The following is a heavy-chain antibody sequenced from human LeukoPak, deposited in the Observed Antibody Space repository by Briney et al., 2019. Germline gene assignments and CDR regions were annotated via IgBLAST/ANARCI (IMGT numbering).Heavy chain of an antibody. CDR2: ISAYNGNT. V-gene: IGHV1-18*01. D-gene: IGHD3-9*01. Sequence: ASVKVSCKASGYTFTSYGISWVRQAPGQGLEWMGWISAYNGNTNYAQKLQGRVTMTTDTSTSTAYMELRSLGSDDTAVYYCARERLRYFDWLTDAFDIWGQGTMVTVSS. CDR1: GYTFTSYG. CDR3: ARERLRYFDWLTDAFDI. J-gene: IGHJ3*02.